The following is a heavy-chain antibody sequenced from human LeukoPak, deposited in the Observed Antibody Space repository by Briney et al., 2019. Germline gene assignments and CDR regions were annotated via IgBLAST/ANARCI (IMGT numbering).Heavy chain of an antibody. D-gene: IGHD5-12*01. CDR3: ANGASYNGWLNY. CDR2: ISWNSGSI. CDR1: GFTFDDYA. V-gene: IGHV3-9*01. J-gene: IGHJ4*02. Sequence: GGSLRLSCAASGFTFDDYAMHWVRQAPGKGLEWVSGISWNSGSIEYADSVKGRFTISRDNAKNSLYLQMNSLRVEDTAFYYCANGASYNGWLNYWGQGTLVTVSS.